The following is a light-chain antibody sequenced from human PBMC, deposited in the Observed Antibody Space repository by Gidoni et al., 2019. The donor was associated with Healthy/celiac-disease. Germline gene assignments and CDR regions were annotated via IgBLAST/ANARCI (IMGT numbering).Light chain of an antibody. CDR2: AAY. CDR1: QSISSY. V-gene: IGKV1-39*01. J-gene: IGKJ4*01. Sequence: DIQLPQSPSSLSASVGDRVTITCRASQSISSYLNWYQQKPGKAPKLLIYAAYSLQSGVPSRFSGSGSGTDFTLTISSMQPEDFATYYCQQSYSTLLTFGGGTKVEIK. CDR3: QQSYSTLLT.